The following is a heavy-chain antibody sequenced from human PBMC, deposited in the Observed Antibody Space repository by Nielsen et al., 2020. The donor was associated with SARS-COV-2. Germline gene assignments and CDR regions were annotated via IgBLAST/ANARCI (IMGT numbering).Heavy chain of an antibody. CDR1: GYTFSTSY. CDR2: MSAADGRT. V-gene: IGHV1-3*01. Sequence: ASVKVSCKASGYTFSTSYMHWVRQAPGQRLEWMGWMSAADGRTTYSQKFQGRVTTTMDTSATTVYLELSSLTSEDTAVYYCARDTGNWYMDVWGKGTTVTVSS. CDR3: ARDTGNWYMDV. D-gene: IGHD6-13*01. J-gene: IGHJ6*04.